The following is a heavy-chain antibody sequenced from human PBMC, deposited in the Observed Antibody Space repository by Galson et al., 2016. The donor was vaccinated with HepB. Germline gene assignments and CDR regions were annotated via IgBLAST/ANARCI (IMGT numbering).Heavy chain of an antibody. V-gene: IGHV3-33*01. CDR1: GFTLSSYG. CDR2: IWYDGVNT. CDR3: ARQAFTNWNPFDY. D-gene: IGHD1-1*01. J-gene: IGHJ4*02. Sequence: SLRLSCAASGFTLSSYGIHWVRQAPGKGLEWVAVIWYDGVNTYYADSVKGRFTISRDNSKNTLSLQMKSLRAEDTAVYYCARQAFTNWNPFDYWGQGTLVTVSS.